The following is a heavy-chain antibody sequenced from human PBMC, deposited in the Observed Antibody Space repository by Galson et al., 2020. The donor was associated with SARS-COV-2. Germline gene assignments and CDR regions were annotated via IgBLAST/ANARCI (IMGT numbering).Heavy chain of an antibody. Sequence: SETLSLTCAVSGTSISSGSYSWNWIRQPPGKGLEWIGYISHSGGTYYNPSLKSRVTISGDRSKNQFSLRLSSVTAADTAVYYCARLHYGEYAPGAFDIWCPGTRVTV. CDR1: GTSISSGSYS. J-gene: IGHJ3*02. CDR3: ARLHYGEYAPGAFDI. V-gene: IGHV4-30-2*01. CDR2: ISHSGGT. D-gene: IGHD4-17*01.